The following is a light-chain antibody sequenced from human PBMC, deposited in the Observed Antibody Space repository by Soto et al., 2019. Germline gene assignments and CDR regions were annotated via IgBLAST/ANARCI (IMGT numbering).Light chain of an antibody. CDR1: QGISRS. CDR3: QQADTFPST. Sequence: DIQMTQSPASLSASVGDRVTISCQASQGISRSLAWYQQKPGKAPKLLIYAASSLQSGVPSRFSGSGFGTDFTLTISSLQPEDSAIYYCQQADTFPSTFGQGTRLEIK. V-gene: IGKV1D-12*01. J-gene: IGKJ5*01. CDR2: AAS.